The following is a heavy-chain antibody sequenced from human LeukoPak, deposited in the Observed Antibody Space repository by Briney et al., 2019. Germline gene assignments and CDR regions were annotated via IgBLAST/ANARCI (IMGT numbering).Heavy chain of an antibody. CDR3: ARLRDHSSGWYRYFDY. CDR2: INPNSGGT. CDR1: GYTFTGYY. D-gene: IGHD6-19*01. Sequence: GASVKVSCKASGYTFTGYYMHWVRQAPGQGLEWMGWINPNSGGTNYAQKFQGRVTMTRDTSISTAYMELSRLRSDDTAVYYCARLRDHSSGWYRYFDYWGQGTLVTVSS. V-gene: IGHV1-2*02. J-gene: IGHJ4*02.